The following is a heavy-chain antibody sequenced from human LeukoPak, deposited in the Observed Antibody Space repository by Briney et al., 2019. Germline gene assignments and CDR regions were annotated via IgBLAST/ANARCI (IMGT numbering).Heavy chain of an antibody. Sequence: GGSLRLSCAASGFTFSSYAMNWVRQAPGKGLEWVSAISGSGGSTYYADSVKGRFTISRDNSKNTLYLQMNSLRAEDTAVYYCAKAHDYYYYYGMDVWGQGTTVTVSS. CDR3: AKAHDYYYYYGMDV. CDR1: GFTFSSYA. J-gene: IGHJ6*02. CDR2: ISGSGGST. V-gene: IGHV3-23*01.